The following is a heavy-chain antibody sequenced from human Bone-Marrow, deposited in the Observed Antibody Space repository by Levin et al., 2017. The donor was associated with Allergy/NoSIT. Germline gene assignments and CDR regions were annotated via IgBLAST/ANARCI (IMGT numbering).Heavy chain of an antibody. J-gene: IGHJ6*02. CDR1: GFTFSSFA. V-gene: IGHV3-30-3*01. CDR3: ARVRRAPYYYYGMDV. CDR2: LSYDGVNQ. Sequence: PGGSLRLSCAASGFTFSSFAMHWVRQAPGKGLEWVASLSYDGVNQYYADSVKGRFTISRDNSKNTVFVEMNSLRAEDTAIYYCARVRRAPYYYYGMDVWGQGTTVTVSS.